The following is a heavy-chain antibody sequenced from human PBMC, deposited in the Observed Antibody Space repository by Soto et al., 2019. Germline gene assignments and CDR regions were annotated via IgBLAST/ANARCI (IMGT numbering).Heavy chain of an antibody. CDR3: AADVRIVLVQAPVYYGMDV. CDR2: IVVGSGNT. D-gene: IGHD2-2*01. V-gene: IGHV1-58*01. J-gene: IGHJ6*02. CDR1: GFTFTSSA. Sequence: QMQLVQSGPEVKKPGTSVKVSCKASGFTFTSSAVQWVRQARGQRLEWIGWIVVGSGNTNYAQQFQERVTITRDMSTSPAYMELSSLRSEDTAVYYCAADVRIVLVQAPVYYGMDVWGQGTTVAVSS.